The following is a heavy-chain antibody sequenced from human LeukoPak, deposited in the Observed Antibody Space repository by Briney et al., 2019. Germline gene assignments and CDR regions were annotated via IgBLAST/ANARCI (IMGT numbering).Heavy chain of an antibody. CDR2: MDFYGSTT. Sequence: PGGSLRLSCAGSGFTFSNYWMHWIRQVPGKGLVWVSRMDFYGSTTDYADSVKGRFTISRDNAKNTLYLQMSSLRDEDTAVYYCAWIVGAIDYWGQGTLVTVSS. J-gene: IGHJ4*02. CDR3: AWIVGAIDY. V-gene: IGHV3-74*01. CDR1: GFTFSNYW. D-gene: IGHD1-26*01.